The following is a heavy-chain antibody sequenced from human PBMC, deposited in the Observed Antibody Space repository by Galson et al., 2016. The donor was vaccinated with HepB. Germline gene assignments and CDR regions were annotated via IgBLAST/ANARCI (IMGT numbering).Heavy chain of an antibody. Sequence: SVKVSCKASGYTFNTYNMHWVRQAPGQGLEWMGIIKPSGGNTIYAQKFQDRITMTRDTSTSTVYMELISLRSEDTAVYYCARELDHLFYFDYWGQGTLLTASS. CDR3: ARELDHLFYFDY. D-gene: IGHD1-14*01. V-gene: IGHV1-46*02. CDR1: GYTFNTYN. J-gene: IGHJ4*02. CDR2: IKPSGGNT.